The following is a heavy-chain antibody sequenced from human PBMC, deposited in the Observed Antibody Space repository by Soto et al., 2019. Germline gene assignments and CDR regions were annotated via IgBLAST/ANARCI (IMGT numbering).Heavy chain of an antibody. Sequence: QVQLQESGPGLVKPSQTLSLTCTVSGGSISSGGYYWSWIRQHPGKGLEWIGYIYYSGSTYYNPALKSRVTISVDTSKNQFSLKLSSVTAADTAVYYCARDIAAAGTYYYYYGMDVWGQGTTVTVSS. CDR3: ARDIAAAGTYYYYYGMDV. J-gene: IGHJ6*02. CDR1: GGSISSGGYY. D-gene: IGHD6-13*01. V-gene: IGHV4-31*03. CDR2: IYYSGST.